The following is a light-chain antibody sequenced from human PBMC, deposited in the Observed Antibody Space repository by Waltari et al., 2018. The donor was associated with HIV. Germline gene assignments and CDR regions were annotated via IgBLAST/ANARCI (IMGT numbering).Light chain of an antibody. CDR1: SSIIERNT. CDR3: AAWYDSLNGWV. Sequence: QSVLTQPSSASGTPGPRVAISCSGSSSIIERNTVKWYQQPPGTAPKPLVYSNNKRTSGVPDRISGSKSGTSASLAISGLQSEDEADYYCAAWYDSLNGWVFGGGTKLTVL. V-gene: IGLV1-44*01. CDR2: SNN. J-gene: IGLJ3*02.